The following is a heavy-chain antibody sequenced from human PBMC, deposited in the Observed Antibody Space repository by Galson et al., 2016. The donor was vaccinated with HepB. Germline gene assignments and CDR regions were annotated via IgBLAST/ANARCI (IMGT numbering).Heavy chain of an antibody. CDR3: ARVLCSTFICQNWFDP. V-gene: IGHV6-1*01. CDR2: TYYRSKWYT. CDR1: GDSVSSHSAA. D-gene: IGHD2/OR15-2a*01. Sequence: CAISGDSVSSHSAAWTWIRQSPLRGLEWLGRTYYRSKWYTDYAVSVKSRISIHPDTSKNQFSLQLNSVTPEDTAVYYCARVLCSTFICQNWFDPWGQGTLVTVSS. J-gene: IGHJ5*02.